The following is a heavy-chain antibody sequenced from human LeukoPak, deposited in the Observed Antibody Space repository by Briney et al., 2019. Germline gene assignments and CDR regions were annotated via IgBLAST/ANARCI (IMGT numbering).Heavy chain of an antibody. V-gene: IGHV3-23*01. Sequence: GGALRLSCAASGVTFSTDAMSWVREAPGKGVGWGSSIFGSGDSTYYADSVKGRVTISRENTKNMMCMQKNGVRAEDTAVYYCAKRAGWAFDYWGQGTLVTVSS. CDR2: IFGSGDST. CDR3: AKRAGWAFDY. CDR1: GVTFSTDA. J-gene: IGHJ4*02. D-gene: IGHD1-26*01.